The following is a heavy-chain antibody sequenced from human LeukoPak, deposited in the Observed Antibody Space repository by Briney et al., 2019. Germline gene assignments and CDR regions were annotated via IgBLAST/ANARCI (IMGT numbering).Heavy chain of an antibody. D-gene: IGHD1-26*01. V-gene: IGHV3-7*04. CDR1: GFTFSGYW. CDR2: IKKDGSEK. Sequence: GGSLRLSCAASGFTFSGYWMSWVRQAPGKGLEWAANIKKDGSEKYYVDSVKGRFTISRDNAKNSLYLQMNSLRAEDTAVYYCARIGSYAFDIWGQGTMVTVSS. CDR3: ARIGSYAFDI. J-gene: IGHJ3*02.